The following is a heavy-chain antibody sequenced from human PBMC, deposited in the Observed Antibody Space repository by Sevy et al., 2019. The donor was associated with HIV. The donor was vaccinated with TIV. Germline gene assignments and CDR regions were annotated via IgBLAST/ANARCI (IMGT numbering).Heavy chain of an antibody. CDR2: IYYTWST. CDR1: GGSINSDDSY. CDR3: ARGDTVLPTGGFDL. Sequence: SETLSLTCIVSGGSINSDDSYWTWIRQHPGKGLEWIGYIYYTWSTYYNPSLESRVTISIDTSKNHFSLKLSSVTAADTAVYYCARGDTVLPTGGFDLWGRGTLVTVSS. V-gene: IGHV4-31*03. D-gene: IGHD2-8*02. J-gene: IGHJ2*01.